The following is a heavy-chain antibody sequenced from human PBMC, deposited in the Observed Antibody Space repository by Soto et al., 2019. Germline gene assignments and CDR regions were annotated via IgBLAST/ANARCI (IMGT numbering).Heavy chain of an antibody. J-gene: IGHJ3*02. Sequence: GGSLRLSCAASGFTFSSYAMSWVRQAPGKGLEWVSAISGSGGSTDYADSVKGRFTISRDNSKNTLYLQMNSLRAEDTAVYYCAKGGLRHDAFDIWVLGTMVTISS. CDR3: AKGGLRHDAFDI. CDR2: ISGSGGST. V-gene: IGHV3-23*01. CDR1: GFTFSSYA.